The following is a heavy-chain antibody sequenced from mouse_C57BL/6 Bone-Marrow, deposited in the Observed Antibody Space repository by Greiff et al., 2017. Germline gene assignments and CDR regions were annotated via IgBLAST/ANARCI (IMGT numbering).Heavy chain of an antibody. V-gene: IGHV1-26*01. CDR1: GYTFTNYY. CDR3: ARGDWYFDV. CDR2: INPNNGGT. J-gene: IGHJ1*03. Sequence: EVQLQQSGPELVKPGASVKISCKASGYTFTNYYMNWVKQSHGQSLEWIGDINPNNGGTSYNQKFKGKATLTVDTSSSTAYMELRSLTSEDSAVYDCARGDWYFDVWGTGTTVTVSS.